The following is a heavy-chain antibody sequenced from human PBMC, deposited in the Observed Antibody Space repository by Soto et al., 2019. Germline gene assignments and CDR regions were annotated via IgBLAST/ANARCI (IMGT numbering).Heavy chain of an antibody. J-gene: IGHJ4*02. CDR1: GFTFGDYA. CDR3: TRDMTSPYCGGDCYSKFDY. CDR2: IRSKAYGGTT. D-gene: IGHD2-21*02. V-gene: IGHV3-49*04. Sequence: GGSLRLSCTASGFTFGDYAMSWVRQAPGKGLEWVGFIRSKAYGGTTEYAASVKGRFTISRDDSKSIAYLQMNSLKTEDTAVYYCTRDMTSPYCGGDCYSKFDYWGQGTLVTVSS.